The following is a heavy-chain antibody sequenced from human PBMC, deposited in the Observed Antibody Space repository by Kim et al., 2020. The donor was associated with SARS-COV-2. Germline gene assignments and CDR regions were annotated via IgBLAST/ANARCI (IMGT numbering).Heavy chain of an antibody. CDR3: ASAAGTVYYYYGMDV. Sequence: SLKSRVTISVDKSKHQFSLKLSSVTAADTAVYYCASAAGTVYYYYGMDVWGQGTTVTVSS. D-gene: IGHD6-19*01. V-gene: IGHV4-4*02. J-gene: IGHJ6*02.